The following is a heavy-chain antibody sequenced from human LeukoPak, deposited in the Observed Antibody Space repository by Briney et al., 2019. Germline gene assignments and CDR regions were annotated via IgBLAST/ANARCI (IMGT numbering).Heavy chain of an antibody. V-gene: IGHV3-33*06. CDR1: GFTFSSYG. D-gene: IGHD3-22*01. CDR2: IWYDGSNQ. Sequence: PGGSLRLSCAASGFTFSSYGIHWVRQAPGKGLEWVAVIWYDGSNQYSADSVKGRFTISRDNSKNTLYLQMNSLRAEDTAVYYYAKSTMIVVVMGYFDYWGQGTLVTVSS. J-gene: IGHJ4*02. CDR3: AKSTMIVVVMGYFDY.